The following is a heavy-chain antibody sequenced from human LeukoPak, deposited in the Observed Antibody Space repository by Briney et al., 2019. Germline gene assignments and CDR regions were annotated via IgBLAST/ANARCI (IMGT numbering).Heavy chain of an antibody. CDR2: IYHSGDT. CDR1: RYSITSGYY. CDR3: ACASAHSY. V-gene: IGHV4-38-2*01. Sequence: SETLSLTCSVSRYSITSGYYWGWIRQPPGKGLEWIGSIYHSGDTYYNPSLKSRVTMSVDTSKNQFSLRLNSVTAADTAVYYCACASAHSYWGQGTLVTVSS. J-gene: IGHJ4*02.